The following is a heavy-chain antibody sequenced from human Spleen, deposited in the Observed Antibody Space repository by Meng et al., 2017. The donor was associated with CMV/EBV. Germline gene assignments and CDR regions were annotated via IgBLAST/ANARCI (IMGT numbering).Heavy chain of an antibody. V-gene: IGHV1-2*02. D-gene: IGHD3-10*01. CDR2: INPNSGGT. J-gene: IGHJ6*02. CDR1: GYTFTGYY. CDR3: ARDFRIQRAHRSLDV. Sequence: ASVKVSCKASGYTFTGYYIHWVRQAPGQGLEWMGWINPNSGGTYFAQRFQGRVTMTRYTSINTAYMELSSLKSDDTAVYFCARDFRIQRAHRSLDVWGQGTTVTVSS.